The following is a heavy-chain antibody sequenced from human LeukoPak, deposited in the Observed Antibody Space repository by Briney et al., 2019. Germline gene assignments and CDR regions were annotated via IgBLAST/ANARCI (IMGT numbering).Heavy chain of an antibody. CDR1: GGSISSYY. V-gene: IGHV4-59*01. Sequence: PSETLSLTCTVSGGSISSYYRSWVRQPPGKGLEWVGYIYYSGSTNYNPSLKSRVTISVDTSKTQFTLKLSSVTAADTAVYYCARGARYCSGGSCYYYYYGMDVWGQGTTVTVSS. CDR3: ARGARYCSGGSCYYYYYGMDV. D-gene: IGHD2-15*01. J-gene: IGHJ6*02. CDR2: IYYSGST.